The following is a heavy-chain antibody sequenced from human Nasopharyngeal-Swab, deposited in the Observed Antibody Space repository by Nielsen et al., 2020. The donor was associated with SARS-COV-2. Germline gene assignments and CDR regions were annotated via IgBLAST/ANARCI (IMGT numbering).Heavy chain of an antibody. J-gene: IGHJ6*03. V-gene: IGHV4-34*01. CDR3: ASYYDSSGYQTFYYYYMDV. CDR1: GGSFSGYY. CDR2: INHSGST. D-gene: IGHD3-22*01. Sequence: SETLSLTCAVYGGSFSGYYWSWIRQPPGKGLEWIGEINHSGSTNYNPSLKSRVTISVDTSKNQLSLKLSSVTAADTAVYYCASYYDSSGYQTFYYYYMDVWGKGTTVTVSS.